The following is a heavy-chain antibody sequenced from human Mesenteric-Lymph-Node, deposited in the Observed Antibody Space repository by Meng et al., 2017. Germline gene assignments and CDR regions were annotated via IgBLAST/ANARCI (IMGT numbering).Heavy chain of an antibody. CDR2: ISGSGGST. CDR3: AKGVPGYNHYFDY. J-gene: IGHJ4*02. Sequence: GESLKISCAASGFTFSSYAMSWVRQAPGKGLEWVSAISGSGGSTFYAGSVKGRFTISRDNSKNTVYVQMNSLRGEDTAVYYCAKGVPGYNHYFDYWGQGTLVIVSS. CDR1: GFTFSSYA. D-gene: IGHD5-24*01. V-gene: IGHV3-23*01.